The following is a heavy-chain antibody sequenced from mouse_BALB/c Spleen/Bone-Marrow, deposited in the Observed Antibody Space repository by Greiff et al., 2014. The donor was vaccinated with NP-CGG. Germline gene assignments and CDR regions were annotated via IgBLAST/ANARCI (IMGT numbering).Heavy chain of an antibody. D-gene: IGHD2-3*01. CDR1: GFAFSSYD. Sequence: EVKLVESGGGLVKPGGSLKLSCAASGFAFSSYDMSWVRQTPEKRLEWVAYISCGGGSTYYPDTVKGRFTISRDNAKNTLYLQMSSLKSEDTAMYYCARHEDGYYDAMDYWGQGTSVTVSS. J-gene: IGHJ4*01. V-gene: IGHV5-12-1*01. CDR3: ARHEDGYYDAMDY. CDR2: ISCGGGST.